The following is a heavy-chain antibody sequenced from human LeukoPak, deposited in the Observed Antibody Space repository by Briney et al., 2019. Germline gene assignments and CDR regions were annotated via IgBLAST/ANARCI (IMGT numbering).Heavy chain of an antibody. D-gene: IGHD6-19*01. CDR3: AKCLAYGYSSGWYLPYYFDY. CDR2: INPNSGGT. Sequence: ASVKVSCKASGYSFNDKYLHWVRQAPGQGLEWMGSINPNSGGTNYAQKFQGRVTMTTDTSMSTAYMELSRLTSDDTAVYYCAKCLAYGYSSGWYLPYYFDYWGQGTLVTVSS. CDR1: GYSFNDKY. V-gene: IGHV1-2*02. J-gene: IGHJ4*02.